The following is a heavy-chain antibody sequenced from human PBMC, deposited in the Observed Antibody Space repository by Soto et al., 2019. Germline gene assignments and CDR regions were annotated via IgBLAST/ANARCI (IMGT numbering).Heavy chain of an antibody. D-gene: IGHD2-15*01. CDR1: EFTVSSNY. J-gene: IGHJ4*02. Sequence: GGSLRLSCAASEFTVSSNYMSWVRQAPGKGLEWVSVIYSGGSTYYADSVKGRFTISRDNSKNTVYLQMNSLRAEDTAVYYCARVYCSGGSCYSVDYWGQGTLVTVSS. V-gene: IGHV3-66*01. CDR2: IYSGGST. CDR3: ARVYCSGGSCYSVDY.